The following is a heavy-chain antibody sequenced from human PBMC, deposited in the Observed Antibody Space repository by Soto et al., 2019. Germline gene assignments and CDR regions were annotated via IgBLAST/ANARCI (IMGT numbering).Heavy chain of an antibody. V-gene: IGHV4-59*01. J-gene: IGHJ4*02. CDR1: GGSISSYY. CDR3: ARHPYDSSGYYYYFDY. Sequence: SETRSLTCTVSGGSISSYYWSWIRQPPGKGLEWIGYIYYSGSTNHNPSLKSRVTISVDTSKNQFSLKLSSVTAAVTAVYYCARHPYDSSGYYYYFDYWGQGTLVTVSS. CDR2: IYYSGST. D-gene: IGHD3-22*01.